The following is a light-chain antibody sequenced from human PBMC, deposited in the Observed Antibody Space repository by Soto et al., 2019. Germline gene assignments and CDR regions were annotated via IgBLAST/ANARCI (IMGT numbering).Light chain of an antibody. V-gene: IGKV1-33*01. CDR3: QQSDNLPFT. CDR1: QDITTY. Sequence: DVQMTQSPSSLSASVGDAVTMTCQASQDITTYLHWYQQKSGKAPQLLIHDASYLEAGVPSRFSVSGSGTHFSLTISSLQPEDFATYYCQQSDNLPFTFGGGTRVDIK. J-gene: IGKJ3*01. CDR2: DAS.